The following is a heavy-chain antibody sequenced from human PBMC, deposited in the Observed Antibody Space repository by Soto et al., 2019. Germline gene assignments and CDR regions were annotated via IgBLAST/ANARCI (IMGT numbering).Heavy chain of an antibody. CDR2: INPSGGST. CDR3: ARDLFGEFDAFDI. D-gene: IGHD3-10*01. CDR1: RETFTSYY. Sequence: SSAKVTCKASRETFTSYYKHSPQQAPGQGLEWMGIINPSGGSTSYVQKFQGRVTMTRDTSTSTVYMELSSLRSEDTAVYYCARDLFGEFDAFDIWGQGTMVTVSS. J-gene: IGHJ3*02. V-gene: IGHV1-46*01.